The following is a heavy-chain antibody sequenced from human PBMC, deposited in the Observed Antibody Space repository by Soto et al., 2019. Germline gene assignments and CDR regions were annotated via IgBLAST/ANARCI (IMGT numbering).Heavy chain of an antibody. CDR1: GFIFSSYA. CDR3: AKEQTNGAHYALDY. CDR2: ITGSSDYT. V-gene: IGHV3-23*01. Sequence: VGSLRLSCEASGFIFSSYAMNWVRQAPGKGLQWVSSITGSSDYTSYIASVEGRFTISRDNSKNTLYLQMNSLRAEDTAVYFCAKEQTNGAHYALDYWSQGTLVTVSS. D-gene: IGHD2-8*01. J-gene: IGHJ4*02.